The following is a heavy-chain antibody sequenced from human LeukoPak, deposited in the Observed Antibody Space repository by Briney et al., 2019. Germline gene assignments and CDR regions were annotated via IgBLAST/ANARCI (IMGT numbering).Heavy chain of an antibody. J-gene: IGHJ5*02. Sequence: ASVKVSCKASGYTFTSYYMHWVRQAPGQGLEWMGIINPSGGSTSYAQKFQGRVTMTRDMSTSTVYMELSSLRSEDTAVYYCARDRILWFGELLQRGNWFDPWGQGTLVTVSS. CDR3: ARDRILWFGELLQRGNWFDP. V-gene: IGHV1-46*01. CDR2: INPSGGST. D-gene: IGHD3-10*01. CDR1: GYTFTSYY.